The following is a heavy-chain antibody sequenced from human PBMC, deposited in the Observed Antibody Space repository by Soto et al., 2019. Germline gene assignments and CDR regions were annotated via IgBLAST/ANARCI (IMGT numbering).Heavy chain of an antibody. CDR3: ATEVWVYYDFWSGYSDY. V-gene: IGHV3-7*01. CDR2: IKEDGSDM. CDR1: GFTFSSYW. D-gene: IGHD3-3*01. J-gene: IGHJ4*02. Sequence: RGSLRLSCGASGFTFSSYWMSWVRQAPGKGLEWVANIKEDGSDMYYVDSVKGRFTISRDNAKNSLYLQMNSLRAEDTAVYYCATEVWVYYDFWSGYSDYWGQGTLVTVSS.